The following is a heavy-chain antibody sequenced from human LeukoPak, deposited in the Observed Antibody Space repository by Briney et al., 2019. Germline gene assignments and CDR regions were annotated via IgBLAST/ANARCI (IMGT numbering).Heavy chain of an antibody. CDR1: GFTFNNYA. Sequence: GGSLRLSCAASGFTFNNYAMNWVRQAPGKGLEWVSGISGFGGSTYYAPSVKGRLTISRDNFGNMLYLHLDSLRVEDTAIYYCARRSGSSWSSFDYWGQGALITVSS. J-gene: IGHJ4*02. V-gene: IGHV3-23*01. CDR2: ISGFGGST. CDR3: ARRSGSSWSSFDY. D-gene: IGHD6-13*01.